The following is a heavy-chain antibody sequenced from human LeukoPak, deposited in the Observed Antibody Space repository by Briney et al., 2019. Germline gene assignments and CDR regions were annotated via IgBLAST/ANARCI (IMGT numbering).Heavy chain of an antibody. CDR3: ARGRGCSSMSCYPDY. J-gene: IGHJ4*02. CDR1: GFTFRSYG. CDR2: ISSNGGRT. Sequence: GGSLRLSCAASGFTFRSYGMHWVRQAPGKGLEYVSAISSNGGRTYYANSVKGRFTISRDNAKNSLYLQMNSLRAEDTAVYYCARGRGCSSMSCYPDYWGQGTLVTVSS. D-gene: IGHD2-2*01. V-gene: IGHV3-64*01.